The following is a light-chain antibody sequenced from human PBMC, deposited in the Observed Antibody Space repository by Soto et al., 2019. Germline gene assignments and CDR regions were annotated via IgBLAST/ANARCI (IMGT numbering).Light chain of an antibody. CDR1: QSISSS. J-gene: IGKJ1*01. CDR3: QQYHRYSWT. Sequence: DIQMTQSPSTLSASVGDRVSIACRASQSISSSVAWYQQKPGKAPKLLIYDASSLESGVPSRFSGSGSGTEFTLSINSLQPQEFATYYCQQYHRYSWTCGQGTKVEIK. CDR2: DAS. V-gene: IGKV1-5*01.